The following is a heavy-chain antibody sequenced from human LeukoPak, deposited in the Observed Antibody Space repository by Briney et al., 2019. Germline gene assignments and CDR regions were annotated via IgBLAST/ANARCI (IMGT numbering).Heavy chain of an antibody. D-gene: IGHD4-17*01. CDR2: IYTSGST. CDR1: GGSISSYY. CDR3: ARDFMYGDYEREYYYMDV. V-gene: IGHV4-4*07. J-gene: IGHJ6*03. Sequence: SETLSLTCTVSGGSISSYYWSWIRQPAGKGLEWIGRIYTSGSTNYNPSLKSRVTMSVDTSKNLFSLKLSSLTAADTAVYYCARDFMYGDYEREYYYMDVWGKGTTVTVSS.